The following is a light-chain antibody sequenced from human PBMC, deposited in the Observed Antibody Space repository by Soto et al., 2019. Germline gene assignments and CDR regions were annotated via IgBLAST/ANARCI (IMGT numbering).Light chain of an antibody. J-gene: IGLJ1*01. CDR1: SSDVGSYNL. V-gene: IGLV2-14*02. CDR3: SSFTSSMTNV. Sequence: QSVLTQPASVSGSPGQSITISCTGTSSDVGSYNLVSWYQQHPGKAPKLMIYEVSKRPSGVSNRFSGSKSGNTASLTISGLQAADEADYFCSSFTSSMTNVFGSGTKLTVL. CDR2: EVS.